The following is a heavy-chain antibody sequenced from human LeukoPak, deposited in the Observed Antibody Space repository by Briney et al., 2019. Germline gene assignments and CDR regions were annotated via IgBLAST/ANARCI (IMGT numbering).Heavy chain of an antibody. D-gene: IGHD2-2*01. CDR2: ISSSSSYI. Sequence: KPGGSLRLSCAASGFTFSSYSMNWVRQAPGKGLEWVSSISSSSSYIYYADSVKGRFTISRDNAKNSLYLQMNSLRSEDTAVYYCARDSTPLVPAATTTGEYYFDYWGQGTLVTVSS. J-gene: IGHJ4*02. CDR1: GFTFSSYS. V-gene: IGHV3-21*04. CDR3: ARDSTPLVPAATTTGEYYFDY.